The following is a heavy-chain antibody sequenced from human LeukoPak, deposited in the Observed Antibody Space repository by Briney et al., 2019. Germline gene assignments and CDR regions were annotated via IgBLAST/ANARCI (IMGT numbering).Heavy chain of an antibody. CDR1: GGSFSGYY. Sequence: SETLSLTCAVYGGSFSGYYWRWIRQPPGKGLEWIGEINHSGSTNYNPSLKSRVTISVDTSKNQFSLKLSSVTAADTAVYYCSSEHYYDSSGYYPRTTYFDYWGQGTLVTVSS. CDR2: INHSGST. CDR3: SSEHYYDSSGYYPRTTYFDY. J-gene: IGHJ4*02. D-gene: IGHD3-22*01. V-gene: IGHV4-34*01.